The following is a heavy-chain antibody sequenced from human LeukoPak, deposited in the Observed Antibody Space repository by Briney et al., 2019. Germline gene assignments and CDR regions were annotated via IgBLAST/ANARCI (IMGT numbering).Heavy chain of an antibody. Sequence: GGSLRLSCAASGFTLSTYWMSWVRQAPGKGLEWVANIKQDGSEKYYVDSVKGRFTISRDNAKNSLYLQMNSLRAEDTAVYYCARSVVISNYYYYMGVWGKGTTVTVSS. CDR1: GFTLSTYW. D-gene: IGHD3-22*01. CDR3: ARSVVISNYYYYMGV. J-gene: IGHJ6*03. CDR2: IKQDGSEK. V-gene: IGHV3-7*01.